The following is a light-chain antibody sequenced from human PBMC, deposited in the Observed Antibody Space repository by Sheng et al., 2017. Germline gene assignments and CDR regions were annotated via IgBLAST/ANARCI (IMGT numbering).Light chain of an antibody. Sequence: EIVVTQSPATLSVSPGERAALSCRASQSVGSNLAWYQQKPGQAPRLLISGSSTRATGIPAKFNGSGSGTEFTLTISSLQSEDFAVYYCQQYGTSLTFGGGTKVEIK. J-gene: IGKJ4*01. CDR1: QSVGSN. V-gene: IGKV3-15*01. CDR2: GSS. CDR3: QQYGTSLT.